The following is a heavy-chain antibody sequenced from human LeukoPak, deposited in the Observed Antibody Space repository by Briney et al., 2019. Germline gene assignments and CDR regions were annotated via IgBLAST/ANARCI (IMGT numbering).Heavy chain of an antibody. V-gene: IGHV1-2*02. Sequence: ASVKVSCKASGYTFTGYYMHWVRQAPGQGLEWMGWINPNSGGTNYAQKFQGRVTMTRDTSTSTVYMELSSLRSEDTAVYYCARARRGYGGNFDLDYWGQGTLVTVSS. J-gene: IGHJ4*02. CDR2: INPNSGGT. CDR3: ARARRGYGGNFDLDY. CDR1: GYTFTGYY. D-gene: IGHD4-23*01.